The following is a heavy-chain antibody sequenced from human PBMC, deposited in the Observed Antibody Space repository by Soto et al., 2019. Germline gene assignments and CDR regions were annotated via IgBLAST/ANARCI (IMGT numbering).Heavy chain of an antibody. Sequence: GGSLRLSCAASGFTFSSYGMHWVRQAPGKGLEWVAVIWYDGSNKYYADSVKGRFTISRDNSKNTLYLQMNSLKTEDTAVYYCTTARGAGFLEWLLWPDYYYGMDVWGQGTTVTVSS. CDR1: GFTFSSYG. J-gene: IGHJ6*02. D-gene: IGHD3-3*01. CDR3: TTARGAGFLEWLLWPDYYYGMDV. CDR2: IWYDGSNK. V-gene: IGHV3-33*01.